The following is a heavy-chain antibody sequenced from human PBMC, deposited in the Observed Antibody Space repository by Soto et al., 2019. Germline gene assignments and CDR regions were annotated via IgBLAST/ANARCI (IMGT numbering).Heavy chain of an antibody. CDR2: IYYSGST. D-gene: IGHD3-16*02. Sequence: PSETLSLTCTVSGGSISSGDYYWSWIRQPPGKGLEWIGYIYYSGSTYYNPSLKSRVTISVDTSKNQFSLKLSSVTAADTAVYYCARVFGEYDYVWGSYRQDAFDIWGQGTMVTV. V-gene: IGHV4-30-4*01. CDR1: GGSISSGDYY. J-gene: IGHJ3*02. CDR3: ARVFGEYDYVWGSYRQDAFDI.